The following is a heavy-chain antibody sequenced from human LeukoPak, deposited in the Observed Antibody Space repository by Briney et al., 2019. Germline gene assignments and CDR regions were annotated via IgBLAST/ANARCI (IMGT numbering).Heavy chain of an antibody. D-gene: IGHD3-22*01. J-gene: IGHJ4*02. V-gene: IGHV1-24*01. CDR1: GYTLTELS. CDR2: FDPEDGET. Sequence: ASVKVSCKVSGYTLTELSMHWVRQAPGKGLEWMGGFDPEDGETIYAQKLQGRVTMTTDTSTSTAYMELRSLRSDDTAVSYCARDRVPYYYDSSGYDYWGQGTLVTVSS. CDR3: ARDRVPYYYDSSGYDY.